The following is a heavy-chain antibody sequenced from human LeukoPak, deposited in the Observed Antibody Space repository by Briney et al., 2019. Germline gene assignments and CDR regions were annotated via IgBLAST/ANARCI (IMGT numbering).Heavy chain of an antibody. CDR2: ISPSSGIT. J-gene: IGHJ4*02. CDR1: GFRFSSFG. D-gene: IGHD3-22*01. CDR3: ARGYYYDSSAGPSEY. V-gene: IGHV1-46*04. Sequence: GASVNVSCKASGFRFSSFGVSWVRQAPGRGLEWMGIISPSSGITGYAQKLQDRVTMARDTSTSTVYMELSSLRFEDTAVYYCARGYYYDSSAGPSEYWGQGTLVTVSS.